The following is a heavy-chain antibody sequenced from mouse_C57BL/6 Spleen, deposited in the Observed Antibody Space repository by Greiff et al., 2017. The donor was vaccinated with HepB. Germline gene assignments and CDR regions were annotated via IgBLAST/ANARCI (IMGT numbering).Heavy chain of an antibody. V-gene: IGHV1-80*01. Sequence: QVHVKQSGAELVKPGASVKISCKASGYAFSSYWMNWVKQRPGKGLEWIGQIYPGDGDTNYNGKFKGKATLTADKSSSTAYMQLSSLTSEDSAVYFCANYDYGYAMDYWGQGTSVTVSS. J-gene: IGHJ4*01. D-gene: IGHD2-4*01. CDR1: GYAFSSYW. CDR2: IYPGDGDT. CDR3: ANYDYGYAMDY.